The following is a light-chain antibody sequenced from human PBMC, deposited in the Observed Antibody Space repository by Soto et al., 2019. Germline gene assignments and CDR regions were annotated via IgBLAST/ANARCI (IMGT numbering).Light chain of an antibody. J-gene: IGKJ4*01. CDR2: DAS. Sequence: EIVLTQSPGTLSLSPGERATLSCRASQSVTSSNLAWYQQKPGQAPRLLICDASSRATGIPDRFSGSGSGTDFTLSISRLEPEDFAVYYCQQYGTSPLTFGGGTKVEIK. V-gene: IGKV3-20*01. CDR3: QQYGTSPLT. CDR1: QSVTSSN.